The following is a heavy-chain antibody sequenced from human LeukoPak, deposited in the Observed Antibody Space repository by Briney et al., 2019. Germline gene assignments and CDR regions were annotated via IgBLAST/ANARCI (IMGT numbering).Heavy chain of an antibody. CDR1: GGTFSSYA. CDR3: ARGVTDAFDI. CDR2: IIPIFGTA. Sequence: ASVKVSCKASGGTFSSYAISWVRQAPGQGLEWMGRIIPIFGTANYAQKFQGRVTITTDESTSTAYMELSSLRSEDTAVYYCARGVTDAFDIWGQGTMVTVSS. V-gene: IGHV1-69*05. J-gene: IGHJ3*02. D-gene: IGHD2-21*02.